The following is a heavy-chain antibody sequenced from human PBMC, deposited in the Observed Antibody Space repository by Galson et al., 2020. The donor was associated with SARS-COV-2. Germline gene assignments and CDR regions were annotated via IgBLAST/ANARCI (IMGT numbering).Heavy chain of an antibody. CDR3: LSFSSTRDNY. Sequence: GGSLSLSCSASRFTFSDFAMHWVRQAPGKGLEYVSAISSNGGTSFYADSVNGRFTMSRDNAKNTFYLQMTGLRVEDTAFYYCLSFSSTRDNYWGQGTLVTVTS. V-gene: IGHV3-64D*09. CDR1: RFTFSDFA. CDR2: ISSNGGTS. D-gene: IGHD6-13*01. J-gene: IGHJ4*02.